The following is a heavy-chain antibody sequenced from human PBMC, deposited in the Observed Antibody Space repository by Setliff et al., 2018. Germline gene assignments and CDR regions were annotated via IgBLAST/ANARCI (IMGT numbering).Heavy chain of an antibody. CDR3: AREARYSSAWYSYYYGMDV. V-gene: IGHV4-39*07. D-gene: IGHD6-19*01. CDR2: TYDSGST. Sequence: LSLTCTVSGGPVTRTTTFWGWVRQTPGKGLEWIGSTYDSGSTYYNPSLNSRVTISEDTSKNQFSLKLSSVTAADTAVYFCAREARYSSAWYSYYYGMDVWGQGTTVTVSS. J-gene: IGHJ6*02. CDR1: GGPVTRTTTF.